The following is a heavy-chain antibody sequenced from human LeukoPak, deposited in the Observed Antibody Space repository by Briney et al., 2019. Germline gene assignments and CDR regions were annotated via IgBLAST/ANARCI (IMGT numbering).Heavy chain of an antibody. CDR2: INTNTGNP. CDR3: ARAAYCSDSTCYSRD. V-gene: IGHV7-4-1*02. D-gene: IGHD2-15*01. Sequence: ASVKVSCKASGYTFTNYAMKWVRQAPGQGLEWMGWINTNTGNPSYAQGFTGRFFLSLDTSVSTAYLEISSLKAEDTAVYYCARAAYCSDSTCYSRDWGQGTLVTVSS. J-gene: IGHJ4*02. CDR1: GYTFTNYA.